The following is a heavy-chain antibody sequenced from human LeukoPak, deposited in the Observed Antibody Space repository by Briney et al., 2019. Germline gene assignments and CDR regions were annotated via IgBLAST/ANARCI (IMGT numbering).Heavy chain of an antibody. CDR2: ISSSSSYI. J-gene: IGHJ5*02. CDR1: GFTFSSYA. V-gene: IGHV3-21*01. D-gene: IGHD3-22*01. Sequence: GGSLRLSCAASGFTFSSYAMSWVRQAPGKGLEWVSSISSSSSYIYYADSVKGRFTISRDNAKNSLYLQMNSLRAEDTAVYYCARDYSVKNPGRDYYDSSGYYYPWGQGTLVTVSS. CDR3: ARDYSVKNPGRDYYDSSGYYYP.